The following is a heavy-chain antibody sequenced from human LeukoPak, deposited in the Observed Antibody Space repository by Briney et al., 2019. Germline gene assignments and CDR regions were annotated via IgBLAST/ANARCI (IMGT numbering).Heavy chain of an antibody. V-gene: IGHV4-34*01. Sequence: SETLSLTCAVYGGSFSGYYWSWIRQPPGKGLERIGEINHSGSTNYNPSLKDRVTRSVDTSKNQFSLKLSSVTAADTAVYYCARVYSRVAFDYWGQGTLVTVSS. CDR2: INHSGST. J-gene: IGHJ4*02. CDR3: ARVYSRVAFDY. D-gene: IGHD6-13*01. CDR1: GGSFSGYY.